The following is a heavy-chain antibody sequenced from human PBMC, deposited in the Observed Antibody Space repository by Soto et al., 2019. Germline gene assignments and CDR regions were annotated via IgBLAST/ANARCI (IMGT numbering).Heavy chain of an antibody. Sequence: SETLSLTCTVFGGSIKSDYYWAWVRQPPGGGLEWMGYKYYSGATDSDPSLEARVSFSVDTSKNQFFLNLTSVTVADTAVYYCARGRPNYFYYGLDVWGPGIPVTVSS. CDR3: ARGRPNYFYYGLDV. V-gene: IGHV4-30-4*01. CDR1: GGSIKSDYY. CDR2: KYYSGAT. J-gene: IGHJ6*02.